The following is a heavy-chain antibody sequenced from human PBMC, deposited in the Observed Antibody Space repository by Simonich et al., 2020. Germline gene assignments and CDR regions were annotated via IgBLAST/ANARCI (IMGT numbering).Heavy chain of an antibody. D-gene: IGHD1-1*01. CDR2: ISSKSRYI. CDR1: GFTFSSYS. Sequence: EVQLVESGGGLVKPGGSLRLSCAASGFTFSSYSMNWVRQAPGKGMGWVESISSKSRYIYYADSGNGRFTISRDNAKNSLYLQMNSLRAEDTAVYYCARANERDYWGQGTLVTVSS. CDR3: ARANERDY. V-gene: IGHV3-21*01. J-gene: IGHJ4*02.